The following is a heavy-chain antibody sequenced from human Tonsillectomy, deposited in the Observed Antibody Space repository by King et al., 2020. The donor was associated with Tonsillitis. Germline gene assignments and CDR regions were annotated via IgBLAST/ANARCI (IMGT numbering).Heavy chain of an antibody. D-gene: IGHD3-3*01. J-gene: IGHJ3*02. CDR1: GGSISSSSYY. CDR2: IYYSGST. Sequence: QLQESGPGLVKPSETLSLTCTVSGGSISSSSYYWGWIRQPPGKGLEWIGSIYYSGSTYYNPSLKSRVTISVDTSKNQFSLKLSSVTAADTAVYYCARHSFTIFGVAVDAFDIWGQGTMVTVSS. CDR3: ARHSFTIFGVAVDAFDI. V-gene: IGHV4-39*01.